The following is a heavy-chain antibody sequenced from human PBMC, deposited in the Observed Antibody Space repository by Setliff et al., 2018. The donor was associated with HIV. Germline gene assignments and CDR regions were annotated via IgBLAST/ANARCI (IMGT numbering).Heavy chain of an antibody. J-gene: IGHJ6*03. Sequence: PSETLSLTCTVSGGSISISDWSWIRQPPGKGLEWIGCIYTSGNTNYDPSLKSRVTISINTSKNQFSLKLSSVTAADTAVYYCARDRDIVVVPASPQGYYYYMDVWGKGTTVTVSS. CDR1: GGSISISD. CDR2: IYTSGNT. V-gene: IGHV4-4*09. CDR3: ARDRDIVVVPASPQGYYYYMDV. D-gene: IGHD2-2*01.